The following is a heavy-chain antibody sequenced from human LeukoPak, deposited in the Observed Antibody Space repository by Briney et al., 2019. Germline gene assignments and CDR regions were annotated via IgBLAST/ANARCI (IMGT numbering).Heavy chain of an antibody. Sequence: GGSLRLSCAASGFTFSSYAMRWVRQAPGKGLEWVSGISGSGGSTYYAESVKGRFTIARDNSKNTVYLQLNSLRAEDTAVYYCAKGNCRGTSCYSDYWGQGTLVTVSS. V-gene: IGHV3-23*01. D-gene: IGHD2-2*01. CDR2: ISGSGGST. CDR1: GFTFSSYA. J-gene: IGHJ4*02. CDR3: AKGNCRGTSCYSDY.